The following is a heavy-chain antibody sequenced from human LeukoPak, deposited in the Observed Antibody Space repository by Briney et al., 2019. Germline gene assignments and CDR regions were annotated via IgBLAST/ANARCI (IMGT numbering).Heavy chain of an antibody. V-gene: IGHV3-30*02. Sequence: GGPLRLSCAASGFTFRSYGMHWVRQAPGKGLEWVAFVRYDGSNKYYADSVKGRFTISRDNSKNTLYLQMNSLRAEDTAVYYCAKDRGGYCSGGSCYRENYFDYWGQGTLVTVSS. D-gene: IGHD2-15*01. CDR1: GFTFRSYG. CDR2: VRYDGSNK. CDR3: AKDRGGYCSGGSCYRENYFDY. J-gene: IGHJ4*02.